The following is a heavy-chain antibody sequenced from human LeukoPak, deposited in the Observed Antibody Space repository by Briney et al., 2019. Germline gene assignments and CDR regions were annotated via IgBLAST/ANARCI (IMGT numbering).Heavy chain of an antibody. V-gene: IGHV1-18*01. Sequence: ASVKVSCKASGYTFSNYGISWVRQAPGRGLEWMGWISAYNRNANYAQKFQGRVTTTTDTSTSTAYMELRSLRSDDTAVYYCARNHYYDILTGYVTYGMDVWGQGTTVTVSS. D-gene: IGHD3-9*01. CDR2: ISAYNRNA. J-gene: IGHJ6*02. CDR3: ARNHYYDILTGYVTYGMDV. CDR1: GYTFSNYG.